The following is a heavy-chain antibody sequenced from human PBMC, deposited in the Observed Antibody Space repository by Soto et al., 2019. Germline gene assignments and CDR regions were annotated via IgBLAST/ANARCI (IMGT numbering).Heavy chain of an antibody. CDR1: GFTFSNAW. D-gene: IGHD3-10*01. V-gene: IGHV3-15*01. Sequence: ESGGGLVKPGGSLRLSCAASGFTFSNAWMSWVRQAPGKGLEWVGRIKSKTDGGTTDYAAPVKGRFTISRDDSKNTLYLQMNSLKTEDTAVYYCTTDYYGSGSYNVYWGQGTLVTVSS. CDR3: TTDYYGSGSYNVY. CDR2: IKSKTDGGTT. J-gene: IGHJ4*02.